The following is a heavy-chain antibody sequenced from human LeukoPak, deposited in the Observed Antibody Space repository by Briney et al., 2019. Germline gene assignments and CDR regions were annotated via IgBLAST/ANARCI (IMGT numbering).Heavy chain of an antibody. CDR3: GKYVQTSVGANDY. Sequence: GGSLRLSCAASGSTFSSSPMNWVRQAPGKGLEWVSVISGSGGATFYGDSVQGRFTISRDNSRDTLYLQMNSLTAEDTAVYYCGKYVQTSVGANDYWGQGTLVTVSS. V-gene: IGHV3-23*01. J-gene: IGHJ4*02. D-gene: IGHD1-26*01. CDR1: GSTFSSSP. CDR2: ISGSGGAT.